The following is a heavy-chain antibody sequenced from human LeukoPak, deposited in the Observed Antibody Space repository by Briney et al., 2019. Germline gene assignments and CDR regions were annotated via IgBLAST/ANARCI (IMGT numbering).Heavy chain of an antibody. D-gene: IGHD3-22*01. CDR1: GFTVSSNY. CDR3: GGLKSSGYLINY. CDR2: IYSGGNT. J-gene: IGHJ4*02. Sequence: PGGSLRLACAASGFTVSSNYKSWVRQAPGKGLEWVSVIYSGGNTYYADSVKGRFTISRDNSKNTLYLQMNSLRVDDTAVYYCGGLKSSGYLINYWGQGTLVTVSS. V-gene: IGHV3-53*01.